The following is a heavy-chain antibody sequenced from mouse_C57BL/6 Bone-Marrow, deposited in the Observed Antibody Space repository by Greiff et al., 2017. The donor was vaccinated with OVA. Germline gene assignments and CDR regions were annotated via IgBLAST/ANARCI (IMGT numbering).Heavy chain of an antibody. CDR1: GYTFTSYW. CDR2: IYPGSGST. Sequence: QVHVKQPGAELVKPGASVKMSCKASGYTFTSYWITWVKQRPGQGLEWIGDIYPGSGSTNYNEKFKSKATLTVDTSSSTAYMQLSSLTSEDSAVYYCARSYYPAWFAYWGQGTLVTVSA. J-gene: IGHJ3*01. D-gene: IGHD2-12*01. V-gene: IGHV1-55*01. CDR3: ARSYYPAWFAY.